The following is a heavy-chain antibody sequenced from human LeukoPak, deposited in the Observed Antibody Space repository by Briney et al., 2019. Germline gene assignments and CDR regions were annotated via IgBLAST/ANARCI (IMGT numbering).Heavy chain of an antibody. D-gene: IGHD1-26*01. CDR3: ARHSRELASIHFDY. CDR2: IYASGRT. V-gene: IGHV4-4*09. CDR1: GGSISNYY. Sequence: SETLSLTCTVSGGSISNYYWSWIRQPPGQGLEWIGYIYASGRTNYNPSLKSRVTISVDTSKNQFSLKLSSVTAADTAVYYCARHSRELASIHFDYWGQGTLVTVSS. J-gene: IGHJ4*02.